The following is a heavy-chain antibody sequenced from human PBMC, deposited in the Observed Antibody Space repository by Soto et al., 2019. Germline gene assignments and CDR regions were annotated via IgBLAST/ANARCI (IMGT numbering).Heavy chain of an antibody. CDR3: ARVVWNYDFWSCYYSDYYYYGMYV. Sequence: ASVKVSCKASGYTFTSYGISWVRQAPGQGLEWMGWISAYNGNTNYAQKLQGRVTMTTDTSTSTAYMELRSLRSDDTAVYYCARVVWNYDFWSCYYSDYYYYGMYVWGQGTTVTVSS. CDR1: GYTFTSYG. J-gene: IGHJ6*02. CDR2: ISAYNGNT. V-gene: IGHV1-18*01. D-gene: IGHD3-3*01.